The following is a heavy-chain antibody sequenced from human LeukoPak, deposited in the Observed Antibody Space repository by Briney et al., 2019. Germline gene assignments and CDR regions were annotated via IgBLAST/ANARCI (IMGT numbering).Heavy chain of an antibody. CDR3: APTPRGSSYFDY. V-gene: IGHV1-24*01. CDR2: FDPEDGET. J-gene: IGHJ4*02. D-gene: IGHD2-15*01. CDR1: GYTLTELS. Sequence: ASVKVSCKVSGYTLTELSMHWVRQAPGKGLEGMGGFDPEDGETIYAQKLQGRGTMTEDTSTGTAYMGLSSLRSEDTAVYYCAPTPRGSSYFDYWGQGTLVTVSS.